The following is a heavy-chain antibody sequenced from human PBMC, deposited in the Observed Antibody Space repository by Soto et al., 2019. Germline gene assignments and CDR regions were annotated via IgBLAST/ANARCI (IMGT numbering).Heavy chain of an antibody. D-gene: IGHD3-10*01. CDR2: IYYSGTT. J-gene: IGHJ4*02. Sequence: SETLSLTCTVSGGSISRSYSYWGWIRQPPGKGLEWIGHIYYSGTTYYNPSLQSRVTISVDTSKNHFSLKLTSVTAADTAVYYCAKSYSGTYSSDSWGQGTLVTVSS. CDR1: GGSISRSYSY. V-gene: IGHV4-39*02. CDR3: AKSYSGTYSSDS.